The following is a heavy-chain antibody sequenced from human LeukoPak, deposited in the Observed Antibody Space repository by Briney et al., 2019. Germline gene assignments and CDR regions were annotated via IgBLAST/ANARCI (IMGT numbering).Heavy chain of an antibody. J-gene: IGHJ4*02. CDR1: GLSFSTFA. Sequence: GGSLRLSCAASGLSFSTFAMSWVRQGPARGLEWASSMRGNGETFYADSVKGRFTLSSDSSRNTVYLQLNNLRVEDTAIYYCARASWVSSTDAVRWGQGTLVTVSS. CDR3: ARASWVSSTDAVR. CDR2: MRGNGET. D-gene: IGHD3-16*01. V-gene: IGHV3-23*01.